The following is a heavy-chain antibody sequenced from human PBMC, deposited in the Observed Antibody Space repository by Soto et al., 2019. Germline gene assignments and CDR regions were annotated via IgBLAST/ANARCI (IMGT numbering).Heavy chain of an antibody. D-gene: IGHD3-16*01. V-gene: IGHV3-23*01. CDR1: GFTFSSYA. CDR3: AKARPGPRSFYVGEPFGY. Sequence: PGGSLRLSCAASGFTFSSYAMSWVRQAPGKGLEWVSAISGSGGSTYYADSVKGRFTISRDNSKNTLYLQMNSLRAEDTAVYYCAKARPGPRSFYVGEPFGYWGQGTLVTVSS. J-gene: IGHJ4*02. CDR2: ISGSGGST.